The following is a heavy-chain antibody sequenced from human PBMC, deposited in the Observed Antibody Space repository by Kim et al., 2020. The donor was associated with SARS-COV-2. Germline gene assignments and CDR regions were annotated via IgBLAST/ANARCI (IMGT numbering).Heavy chain of an antibody. V-gene: IGHV1-18*01. CDR2: VSPYSGNT. Sequence: ASVKVSCKASGYTFTNYDISWVRQAPGQGLEWMGWVSPYSGNTFYAQMFQGRVTMTTDTSTSTAYMELRSLRSDDTALYYCARRRNLVDWFDFWGRGTLVTLPS. CDR3: ARRRNLVDWFDF. D-gene: IGHD2-15*01. CDR1: GYTFTNYD. J-gene: IGHJ5*01.